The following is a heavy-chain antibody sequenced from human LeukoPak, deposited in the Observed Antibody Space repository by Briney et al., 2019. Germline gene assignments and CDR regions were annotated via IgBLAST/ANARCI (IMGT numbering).Heavy chain of an antibody. CDR1: GGSIRSNIYY. Sequence: SETLSLTCTVFGGSIRSNIYYWGWIRQPPGKGLEWIGSIYYSGNTYYNSSLKSRVTISVDTSKNQFSLILTPVTATDTAVYHCVRQAFDYYFDNWGQGTLVTASS. J-gene: IGHJ4*02. CDR3: VRQAFDYYFDN. D-gene: IGHD2-21*01. V-gene: IGHV4-39*01. CDR2: IYYSGNT.